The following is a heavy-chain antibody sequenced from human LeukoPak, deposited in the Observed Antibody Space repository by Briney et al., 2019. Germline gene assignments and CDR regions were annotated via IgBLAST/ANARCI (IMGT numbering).Heavy chain of an antibody. J-gene: IGHJ4*02. D-gene: IGHD2-2*01. V-gene: IGHV1-2*02. CDR1: GYTFTGYY. Sequence: ASVKVSCKASGYTFTGYYMHWVRQAPGQGLEWMGWINPNSGGTNYAQKFQGRVTMTRDTSISTAYMELSRLRSDDTAVYYCARGLYCSSARCFAAQRPPYWGQGTLVTVSS. CDR3: ARGLYCSSARCFAAQRPPY. CDR2: INPNSGGT.